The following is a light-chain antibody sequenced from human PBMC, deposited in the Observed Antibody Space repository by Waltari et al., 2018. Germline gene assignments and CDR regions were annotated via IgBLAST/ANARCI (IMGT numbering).Light chain of an antibody. V-gene: IGLV2-14*03. Sequence: QSALTQPASVSGSPGQSITISCTGTSRDVGDSERVHWYQQHPGKAPKVVIFDVSYRPSGVSNRFSGSKSGNTASLTISGLQAEDEADYYCTSYTSRHSLVFGTGTKVTVL. CDR1: SRDVGDSER. CDR3: TSYTSRHSLV. CDR2: DVS. J-gene: IGLJ1*01.